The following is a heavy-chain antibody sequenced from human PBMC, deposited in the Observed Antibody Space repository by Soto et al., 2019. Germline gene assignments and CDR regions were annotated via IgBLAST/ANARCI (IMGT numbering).Heavy chain of an antibody. J-gene: IGHJ4*02. D-gene: IGHD2-15*01. Sequence: QVQLQESGPGLVKPSQTLSLTCTVSGGSISSGGYYWSWIRQHPGKGLEWIGYIYYGGSTYYNPSLKSRVTISVDTSKNQFFLKLSSVTAADTAVYYCARDGCSCGSCYPDGLFDYWGQGTLITVSS. CDR3: ARDGCSCGSCYPDGLFDY. CDR2: IYYGGST. CDR1: GGSISSGGYY. V-gene: IGHV4-31*03.